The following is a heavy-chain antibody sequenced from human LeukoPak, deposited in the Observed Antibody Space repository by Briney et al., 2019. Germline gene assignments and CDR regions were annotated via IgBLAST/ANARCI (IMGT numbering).Heavy chain of an antibody. CDR2: ISGSGGST. J-gene: IGHJ4*02. CDR3: AKALGGETMIVVVITPTEFDY. V-gene: IGHV3-23*01. CDR1: GFTSSSYA. D-gene: IGHD3-22*01. Sequence: SGGSLRLSCAASGFTSSSYAMSWVRQAPGEGLEWVSAISGSGGSTYYADSVKGRFTISRDNSKNTLYLQMNSLRAEDTAVYYCAKALGGETMIVVVITPTEFDYWGQGTLVTVSS.